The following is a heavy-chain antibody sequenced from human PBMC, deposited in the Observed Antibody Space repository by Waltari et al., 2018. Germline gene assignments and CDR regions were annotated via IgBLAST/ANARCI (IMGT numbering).Heavy chain of an antibody. CDR3: ARGGGTFET. Sequence: QLVESGGGLVKSGRSLRLSCAASGFTFSKTWMSWVRQAPGEGLEWVASSKTEADGGTAHYAAPVKGRFTISRDDSKTTLYLQMNNLKTEDTAVYYCARGGGTFETWGQGTVVIVSS. D-gene: IGHD2-15*01. V-gene: IGHV3-15*01. CDR1: GFTFSKTW. CDR2: SKTEADGGTA. J-gene: IGHJ3*02.